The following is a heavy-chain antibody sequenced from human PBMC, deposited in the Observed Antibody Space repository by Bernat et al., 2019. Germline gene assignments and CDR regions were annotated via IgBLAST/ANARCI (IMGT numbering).Heavy chain of an antibody. J-gene: IGHJ3*01. CDR1: GFTFSSYG. Sequence: QVQLVESGGGVVQPGRSLRLACAASGFTFSSYGMQWVRQAPGKGLEWVAVVWYDGGNKYYADSVKGRFTISRDNSKNTLYLQMNSLRAEDTALYYCAKSAASDCGYDYQAFDVWGQGTMVTVSS. CDR2: VWYDGGNK. D-gene: IGHD5-12*01. V-gene: IGHV3-33*06. CDR3: AKSAASDCGYDYQAFDV.